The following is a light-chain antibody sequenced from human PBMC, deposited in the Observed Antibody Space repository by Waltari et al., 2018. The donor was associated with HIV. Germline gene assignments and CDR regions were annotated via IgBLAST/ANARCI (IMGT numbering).Light chain of an antibody. CDR2: GAS. J-gene: IGKJ1*01. CDR3: QHYNNWPRT. V-gene: IGKV3-15*01. Sequence: EIVMTQSPATLSVSPGERATLSCRASQSVSSNLACYQQKPGQAPRLLISGASIRATGIPARFSGSGSGTEFTLTISSLQSEDFAFYYCQHYNNWPRTFGQGTKVEIK. CDR1: QSVSSN.